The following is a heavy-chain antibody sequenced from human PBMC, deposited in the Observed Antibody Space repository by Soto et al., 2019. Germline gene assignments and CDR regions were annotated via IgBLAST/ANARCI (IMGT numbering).Heavy chain of an antibody. D-gene: IGHD4-4*01. J-gene: IGHJ4*02. CDR2: INAGNSDT. Sequence: GASVKVSCKASGYTFTSYAIHWVRQAPGQRLEWMGWINAGNSDTNYAQKFQGRVTITADESTSTAYMELSSLRSEDTAVYYCARGRGWTTVTFDYWGQGTLVTVSS. CDR1: GYTFTSYA. CDR3: ARGRGWTTVTFDY. V-gene: IGHV1-3*01.